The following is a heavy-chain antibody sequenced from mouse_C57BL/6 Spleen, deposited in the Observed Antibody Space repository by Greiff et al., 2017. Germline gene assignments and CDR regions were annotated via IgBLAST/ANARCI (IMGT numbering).Heavy chain of an antibody. D-gene: IGHD2-2*01. J-gene: IGHJ3*01. CDR3: GSKDMVTKGFAY. Sequence: VQLQESGPGLVQPSQSLSITCAVSGFSLTSYGVHWVRQSPGKGLEWVGVIWSGGSTDYNAAFISGRSISKSDSESQVFFKMMSLQDDDTAIYYCGSKDMVTKGFAYWGQGTLVTVSA. CDR1: GFSLTSYG. V-gene: IGHV2-2*01. CDR2: IWSGGST.